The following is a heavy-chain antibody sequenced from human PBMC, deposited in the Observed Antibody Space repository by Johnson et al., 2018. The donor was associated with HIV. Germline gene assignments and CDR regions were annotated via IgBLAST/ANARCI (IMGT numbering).Heavy chain of an antibody. CDR3: VRGGATSYDAFDI. V-gene: IGHV3-13*01. J-gene: IGHJ3*02. D-gene: IGHD1-26*01. CDR1: GFTFSSYD. Sequence: MQLVESGGGLVQPGGSLRLSCVASGFTFSSYDMHWVRQATGKGLEWVSGIGTAGDTYYSGSVKGRFTISRENAKNSWYLQMNSLRVGDTAVYYCVRGGATSYDAFDIWGQGTMVTVSS. CDR2: IGTAGDT.